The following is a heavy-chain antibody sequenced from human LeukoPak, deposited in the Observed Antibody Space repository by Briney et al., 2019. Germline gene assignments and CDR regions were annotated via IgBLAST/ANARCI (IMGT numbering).Heavy chain of an antibody. Sequence: ASVKVSCKASGYTFTSYGISWVRQAPGQGLEWMGWISAYNGNTNYAQKLQGRVTMTTDTSTSTAYMELRSLRSDDTAVYYCARGRRDYDSRGWGAFDIWGQGRMVTVSS. V-gene: IGHV1-18*01. CDR1: GYTFTSYG. CDR2: ISAYNGNT. J-gene: IGHJ3*02. D-gene: IGHD3-22*01. CDR3: ARGRRDYDSRGWGAFDI.